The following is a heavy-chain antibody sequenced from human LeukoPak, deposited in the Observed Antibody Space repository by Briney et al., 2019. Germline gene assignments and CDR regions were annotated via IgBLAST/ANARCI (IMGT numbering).Heavy chain of an antibody. D-gene: IGHD3-3*01. Sequence: GGSLRLSCAASGFTFSTYAVNWVRQAPGKGLEWVSTISGSGDSTYYADSVKGRFTISRDNSKNTLYLQMNSLRAEDTAVYYCAKFDTITNWFDPWGQGTLVTVSS. J-gene: IGHJ5*02. CDR2: ISGSGDST. V-gene: IGHV3-23*01. CDR1: GFTFSTYA. CDR3: AKFDTITNWFDP.